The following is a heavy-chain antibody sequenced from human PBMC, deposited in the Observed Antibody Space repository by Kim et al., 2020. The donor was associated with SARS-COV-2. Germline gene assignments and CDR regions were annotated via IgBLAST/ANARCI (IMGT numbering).Heavy chain of an antibody. V-gene: IGHV4-34*01. CDR2: VNHSGRT. CDR3: AAQAGAFDI. D-gene: IGHD3-10*01. Sequence: SETLSLTCAVYGGSFSGYYWSWIRQPPGKGLEWIGEVNHSGRTNYNPSLKSRVTISVDTSKNQFSLKLSSVTAADTAVYYCAAQAGAFDIWGQGTMVTVSS. CDR1: GGSFSGYY. J-gene: IGHJ3*02.